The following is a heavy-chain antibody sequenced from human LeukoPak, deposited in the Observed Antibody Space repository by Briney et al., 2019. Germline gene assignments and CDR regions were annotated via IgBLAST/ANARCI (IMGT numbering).Heavy chain of an antibody. V-gene: IGHV3-48*01. D-gene: IGHD3-10*01. CDR2: ISSSSTI. Sequence: GGSLRLSCAASGFTFSSYSMNWVRQAPGKGLEWVSYISSSSTIYYADSVKGRFTISRDNAKNSLYLQMNSLRAEDTAVYYCAREFPGIDYWGQGTLVTVSS. CDR3: AREFPGIDY. J-gene: IGHJ4*02. CDR1: GFTFSSYS.